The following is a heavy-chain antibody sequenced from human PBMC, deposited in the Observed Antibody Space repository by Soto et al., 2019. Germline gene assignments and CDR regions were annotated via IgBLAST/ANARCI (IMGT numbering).Heavy chain of an antibody. CDR1: GFTFNTYD. D-gene: IGHD6-6*01. Sequence: GGSLRLSCAASGFTFNTYDMHWVRQAPGKGLEWVAMISFDSRDQYYADSFKGRFTISRDNSENTLYLQMNSLRAEDTAVYYCAKESRAGKPLSPTSYYYGMDVWGQGTTVTVSS. CDR3: AKESRAGKPLSPTSYYYGMDV. V-gene: IGHV3-30*18. J-gene: IGHJ6*02. CDR2: ISFDSRDQ.